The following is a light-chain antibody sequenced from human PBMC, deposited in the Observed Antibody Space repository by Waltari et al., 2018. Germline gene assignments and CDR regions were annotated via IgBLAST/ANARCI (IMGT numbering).Light chain of an antibody. CDR3: HSRDASGVAGS. CDR1: SLRSYY. J-gene: IGLJ2*01. CDR2: DTN. Sequence: SSELTQDPAVSVAMGQTVRITCQGDSLRSYYASWYQQRPGQAPILVIYDTNNRPSGVPNRFSGSSSHNTGSLTITGGQAEDEASYYCHSRDASGVAGSFGGGTKLTVL. V-gene: IGLV3-19*01.